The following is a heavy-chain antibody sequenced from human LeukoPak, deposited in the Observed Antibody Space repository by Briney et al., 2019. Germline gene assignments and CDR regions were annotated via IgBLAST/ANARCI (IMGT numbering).Heavy chain of an antibody. CDR2: IYYSGST. J-gene: IGHJ3*02. Sequence: SETLSLTCTVSGGSISSYYWSWIRQPPGKGLEWIGYIYYSGSTNYNPSLKSRVTISVDTSKNQFSLKLSSVTAADTAVYYCARAGYGAQDAFDIWGQGTMVTVSS. V-gene: IGHV4-59*08. D-gene: IGHD5-18*01. CDR1: GGSISSYY. CDR3: ARAGYGAQDAFDI.